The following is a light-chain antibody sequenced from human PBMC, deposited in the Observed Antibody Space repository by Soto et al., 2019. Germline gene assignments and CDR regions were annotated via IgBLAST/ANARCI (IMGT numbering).Light chain of an antibody. CDR2: EVR. Sequence: QSVLTQPASVSGSPGQSITIACSGTTNDVGGYDFVSWYQQHPGKAPKLLIYEVRNRPSGASSRFSGSKSGNTASLTISGLQAEDEADYYCSSYTTSSTPYYVFGTGTKVTVL. CDR1: TNDVGGYDF. V-gene: IGLV2-14*01. CDR3: SSYTTSSTPYYV. J-gene: IGLJ1*01.